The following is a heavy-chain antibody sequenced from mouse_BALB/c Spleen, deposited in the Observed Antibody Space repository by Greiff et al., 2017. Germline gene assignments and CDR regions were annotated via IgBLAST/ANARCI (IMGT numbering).Heavy chain of an antibody. D-gene: IGHD2-3*01. CDR3: ARDIYDGYYNNAMDY. CDR2: IWGDGST. CDR1: GFSLTGYG. J-gene: IGHJ4*01. Sequence: VQLVESGPGLVAPSQSLSITCTVSGFSLTGYGVNWVRQPPGKGLEWLGMIWGDGSTDYNSALKSRLSISKDNSKSQVFLKMNSLQTDDTARYYCARDIYDGYYNNAMDYWGQGTSVTVSS. V-gene: IGHV2-6-7*01.